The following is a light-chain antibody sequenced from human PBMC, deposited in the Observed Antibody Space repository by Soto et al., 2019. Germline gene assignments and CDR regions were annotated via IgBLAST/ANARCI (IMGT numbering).Light chain of an antibody. CDR3: QQSYITPVT. V-gene: IGKV1-39*01. J-gene: IGKJ1*01. Sequence: DIQITRSPASLSSCVLDVVTITCRASQTISRYLNWYQQRPGKAPNLLIYSASSLQSGVPSRFSGSGSGTDFTLTISSPQPEDFATYYCQQSYITPVTFGQGTKVDIK. CDR2: SAS. CDR1: QTISRY.